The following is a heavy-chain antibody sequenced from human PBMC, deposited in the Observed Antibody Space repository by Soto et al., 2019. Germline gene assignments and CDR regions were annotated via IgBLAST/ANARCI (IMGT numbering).Heavy chain of an antibody. CDR3: ARGVLRYFDCSIINPYFDY. V-gene: IGHV4-31*03. D-gene: IGHD3-9*01. Sequence: SATLSLTCTVSGGSISSGGYYWSWIRQHPGKCLEWIGYIYYSGSTYYNPSLKSRVTISVDTSKNQFSLKLSSVTAADTAVYYCARGVLRYFDCSIINPYFDYWGHGTLVTVSP. CDR2: IYYSGST. CDR1: GGSISSGGYY. J-gene: IGHJ4*01.